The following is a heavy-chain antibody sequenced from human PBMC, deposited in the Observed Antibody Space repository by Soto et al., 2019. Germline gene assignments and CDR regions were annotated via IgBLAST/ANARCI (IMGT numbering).Heavy chain of an antibody. CDR2: ISNRGDT. Sequence: EVQLVESGGGLVQPGGSLRLSCTASGFIVSDTYVNWVRQAPGKGLEWVSVISNRGDTHYADSVRGRFSLSRDISDNTLHLQMNNLRVEATAVYYCAREPRYCRGGSCSITGDAYDIWGQGTMVTVSS. CDR1: GFIVSDTY. D-gene: IGHD2-15*01. CDR3: AREPRYCRGGSCSITGDAYDI. J-gene: IGHJ3*02. V-gene: IGHV3-66*01.